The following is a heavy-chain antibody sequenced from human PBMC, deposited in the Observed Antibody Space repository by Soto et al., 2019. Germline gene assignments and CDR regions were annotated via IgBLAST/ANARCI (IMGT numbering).Heavy chain of an antibody. CDR2: ISAYNGNT. V-gene: IGHV1-18*01. J-gene: IGHJ6*02. D-gene: IGHD2-15*01. CDR3: ARESRRECSGGSCYSTSVYYYYGMDV. Sequence: ASVKVSGKASGYTFTSYGISWVRQAPGQGLEWMGWISAYNGNTNYAQKLQGRVTMTTDTSTSTAYMELRSLRSDDTAVYYCARESRRECSGGSCYSTSVYYYYGMDVWGQGTTVTVSS. CDR1: GYTFTSYG.